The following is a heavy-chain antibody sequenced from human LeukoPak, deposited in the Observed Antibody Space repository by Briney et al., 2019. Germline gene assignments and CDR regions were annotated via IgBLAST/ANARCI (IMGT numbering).Heavy chain of an antibody. CDR3: ARASIVTYYDFWSGYSDNWFDP. D-gene: IGHD3-3*01. J-gene: IGHJ5*02. CDR2: ISSSSSTI. Sequence: GGSLRLSCAASGFTFSSHSMNWVRQAPGKGLEWVSYISSSSSTIYYADSVKGRFTISRDNAKNSLYLQMNSLRDEDTAVYYCARASIVTYYDFWSGYSDNWFDPWGQGTLVTVSS. CDR1: GFTFSSHS. V-gene: IGHV3-48*02.